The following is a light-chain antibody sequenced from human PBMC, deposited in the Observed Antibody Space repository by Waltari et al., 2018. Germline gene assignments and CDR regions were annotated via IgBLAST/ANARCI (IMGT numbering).Light chain of an antibody. J-gene: IGLJ3*02. V-gene: IGLV2-14*03. Sequence: QSALTQPASVSGSPGQSITISCTGTSSDVGGYNYVSWYQQHPGKAPKLMIYDVSNRPSGVSDRVSGSNSGNTASLTISGLQAEDEADYYCSSYTSSSTQVFGGGTKLTVL. CDR2: DVS. CDR3: SSYTSSSTQV. CDR1: SSDVGGYNY.